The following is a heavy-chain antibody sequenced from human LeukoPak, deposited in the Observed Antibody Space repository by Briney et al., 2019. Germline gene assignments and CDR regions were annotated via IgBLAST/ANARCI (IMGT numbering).Heavy chain of an antibody. D-gene: IGHD1-26*01. V-gene: IGHV1-69*04. CDR1: GGTFSSYA. Sequence: ASVKVSCKASGGTFSSYAISWVRQAPGQGLEWMGRIIPILGIANYAQKFQGRVTITADKSTSTAYMELSSLRSEDTAVYYCARAPMGWGYYFDYWGQGTLVTVSS. CDR3: ARAPMGWGYYFDY. J-gene: IGHJ4*02. CDR2: IIPILGIA.